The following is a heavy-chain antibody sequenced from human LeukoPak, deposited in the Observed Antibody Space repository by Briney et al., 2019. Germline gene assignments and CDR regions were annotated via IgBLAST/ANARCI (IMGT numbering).Heavy chain of an antibody. J-gene: IGHJ4*02. Sequence: PSQTLSLTCTVSGGSISSGSYYWSWIRQPAGKGLEWIGRIYTSGSTNYNPSLKSRVTISVNTSKNQFSLKLSSVTAADTAVYYCASWVNYYYGSGSLADYWGQGTLVTVSS. CDR1: GGSISSGSYY. CDR3: ASWVNYYYGSGSLADY. D-gene: IGHD3-10*01. V-gene: IGHV4-61*02. CDR2: IYTSGST.